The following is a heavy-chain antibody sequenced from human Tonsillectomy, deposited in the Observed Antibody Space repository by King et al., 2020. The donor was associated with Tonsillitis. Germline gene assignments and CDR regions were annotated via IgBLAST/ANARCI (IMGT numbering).Heavy chain of an antibody. J-gene: IGHJ1*01. CDR3: AREMGYYDGSGSHFQH. Sequence: VQLVESGAEVKKPGASVKVSCKTSGYSFINYGVSLVRQAPGQGLEWMGWSGAYKGNTNSAHKFQGRVTMTIDQSTSTGHMELRSLRSDDTAMYYCAREMGYYDGSGSHFQHWGQGTLVTVSS. CDR2: SGAYKGNT. D-gene: IGHD3-22*01. CDR1: GYSFINYG. V-gene: IGHV1-18*01.